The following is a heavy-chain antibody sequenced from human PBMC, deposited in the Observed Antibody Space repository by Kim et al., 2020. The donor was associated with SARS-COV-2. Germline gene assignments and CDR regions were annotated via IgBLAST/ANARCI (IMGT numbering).Heavy chain of an antibody. J-gene: IGHJ4*02. Sequence: GGSLRLSCVASGFTFTTSPMGWVRQAPGKGLEWVSRISWDGTKTYYADSVKGRVTMSSDKSKNTVYLDMNSLRVEDTAVYYCAKGVINGGFDYWGQGAQVTVSS. CDR3: AKGVINGGFDY. CDR1: GFTFTTSP. D-gene: IGHD2-8*01. CDR2: ISWDGTKT. V-gene: IGHV3-23*01.